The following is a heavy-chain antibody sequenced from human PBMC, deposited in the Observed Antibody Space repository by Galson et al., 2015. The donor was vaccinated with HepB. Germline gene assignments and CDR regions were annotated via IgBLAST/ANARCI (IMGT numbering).Heavy chain of an antibody. Sequence: SLRLSCAASGFTFSSYSMNWVRQAPGKGLEWVSYISSSSSTIYYADSVKGRFTISRDNAKNSLYLQMNSLRDEDTAVYYCARDLQPDIVATGPFLFDYWGQGTLVTVSS. J-gene: IGHJ4*02. CDR2: ISSSSSTI. V-gene: IGHV3-48*02. D-gene: IGHD5-12*01. CDR3: ARDLQPDIVATGPFLFDY. CDR1: GFTFSSYS.